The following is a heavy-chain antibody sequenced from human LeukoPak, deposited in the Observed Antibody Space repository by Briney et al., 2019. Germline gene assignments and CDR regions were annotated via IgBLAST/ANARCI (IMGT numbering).Heavy chain of an antibody. J-gene: IGHJ3*02. V-gene: IGHV1-46*01. Sequence: ASVKVSCKASGYSFTSWCIHWVRQAPGQGLEWMGIINPSGGSTSYAQKFQGRVTMTRDTSTSTVYMELSSLRSEDTAVYYCARVGPYCSGGSCYSSHAFDIWGQGTMVTVSS. D-gene: IGHD2-15*01. CDR1: GYSFTSWC. CDR3: ARVGPYCSGGSCYSSHAFDI. CDR2: INPSGGST.